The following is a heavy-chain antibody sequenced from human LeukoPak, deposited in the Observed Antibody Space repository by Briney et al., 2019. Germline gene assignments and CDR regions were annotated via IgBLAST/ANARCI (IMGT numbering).Heavy chain of an antibody. Sequence: GSLRLSCAASGFTFSSYGMHWVRQAPGKGLEWVAFIRYDGSNKYYADSVKGRFTISRDNSKNTLYLQMNSLRAEDTAVYYCATLNDCSSTSCYTVGAFNIWGQGTMVTVSS. J-gene: IGHJ3*02. CDR1: GFTFSSYG. V-gene: IGHV3-30*02. CDR3: ATLNDCSSTSCYTVGAFNI. D-gene: IGHD2-2*02. CDR2: IRYDGSNK.